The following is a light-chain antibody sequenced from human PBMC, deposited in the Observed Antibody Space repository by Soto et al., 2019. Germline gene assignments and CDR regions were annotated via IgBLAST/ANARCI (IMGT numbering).Light chain of an antibody. CDR2: EGN. CDR1: SRDVGNYNL. Sequence: QAVLTQPASVSGSPGQSITVSCTGTSRDVGNYNLVSWYQHHPGKAPKLIIYEGNKRPSGVSNRFSGSKSGNTASLTISGLQAEDEADYSCCSYAGANWVFGGGTKLTVL. J-gene: IGLJ3*02. CDR3: CSYAGANWV. V-gene: IGLV2-23*01.